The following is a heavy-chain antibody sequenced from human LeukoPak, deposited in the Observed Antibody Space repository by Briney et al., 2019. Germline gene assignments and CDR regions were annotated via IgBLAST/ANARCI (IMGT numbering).Heavy chain of an antibody. CDR3: AKVYSSFYFDY. CDR2: IKEDGSEE. Sequence: PGGSLRLSCAASGFTFITYWMSWVRQAPGKGLEWVANIKEDGSEEYYVESVKGRFTISRDNAKNSLYLQMNSLRAEDTAVYYCAKVYSSFYFDYWGQGTLVTVSS. CDR1: GFTFITYW. D-gene: IGHD6-19*01. V-gene: IGHV3-7*05. J-gene: IGHJ4*02.